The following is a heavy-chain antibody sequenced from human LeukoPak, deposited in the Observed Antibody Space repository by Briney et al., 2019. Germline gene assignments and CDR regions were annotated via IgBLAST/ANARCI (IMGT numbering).Heavy chain of an antibody. CDR2: IKSDGSRT. Sequence: PGGSLRLSCAASGFTFSNYWMHWVRHAPGKGLVWVSRIKSDGSRTDYADSVKGRFTISRDNAKNTLYLQMNSLRAEDTAVYYCARAPAVDDILTGYYYYGMDVWGQGTTVTVSS. CDR3: ARAPAVDDILTGYYYYGMDV. D-gene: IGHD3-9*01. CDR1: GFTFSNYW. V-gene: IGHV3-74*01. J-gene: IGHJ6*02.